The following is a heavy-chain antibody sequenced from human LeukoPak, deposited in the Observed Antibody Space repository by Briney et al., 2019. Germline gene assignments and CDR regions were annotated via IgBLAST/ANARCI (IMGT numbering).Heavy chain of an antibody. CDR3: ARERAIASRRPYCFDY. CDR1: GFTFSDYY. Sequence: PGGSLRLSCAASGFTFSDYYMSWIRQAPGKGLEWISYISSSGSTIYYADSVKGRFTISRDNARNSLHLQMNSLRAEDTAVYYCARERAIASRRPYCFDYWGQGTLVTVSS. V-gene: IGHV3-11*01. J-gene: IGHJ4*02. CDR2: ISSSGSTI. D-gene: IGHD6-6*01.